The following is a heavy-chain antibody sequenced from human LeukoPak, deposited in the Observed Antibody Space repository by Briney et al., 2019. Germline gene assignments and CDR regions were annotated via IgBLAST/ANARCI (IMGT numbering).Heavy chain of an antibody. Sequence: SSVTVSCKASVGTFSSYAISWVRQAPGQGLEWMGMIISILDMANYAQKFQGRVTITVDTSTSTAYMELGSLTSEDTAVYYCARAQGDASSWDYWGQGTLVIVPP. D-gene: IGHD6-13*01. CDR3: ARAQGDASSWDY. CDR1: VGTFSSYA. V-gene: IGHV1-69*04. J-gene: IGHJ4*02. CDR2: IISILDMA.